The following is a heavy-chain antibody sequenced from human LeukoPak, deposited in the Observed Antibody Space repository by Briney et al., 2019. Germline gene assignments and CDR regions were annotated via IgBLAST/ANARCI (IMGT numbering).Heavy chain of an antibody. Sequence: GGSLRLSCAASGFTFSTYWMSWVRQAPGKELEWVANTNQDGSEKYYVDSVKGRFTISRDNAKNSLYLQMNSLRVEDAAVYYCASRGWYQQDWGLGTLVTVSS. CDR1: GFTFSTYW. CDR3: ASRGWYQQD. J-gene: IGHJ4*02. CDR2: TNQDGSEK. V-gene: IGHV3-7*01. D-gene: IGHD2-15*01.